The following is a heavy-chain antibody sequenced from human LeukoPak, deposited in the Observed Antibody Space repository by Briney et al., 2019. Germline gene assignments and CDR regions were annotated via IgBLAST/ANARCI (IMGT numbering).Heavy chain of an antibody. V-gene: IGHV1-24*01. D-gene: IGHD1-20*01. Sequence: GASVKVSCKASGYTLTELSMHWVRQAPGKGLEWMGGFDPEDGETIYAQKFQGRVTMTRDTSISTAYMELSRLRSDDTAVYYCARGGITGLVDYWGQGTLVTVSS. CDR2: FDPEDGET. CDR3: ARGGITGLVDY. CDR1: GYTLTELS. J-gene: IGHJ4*02.